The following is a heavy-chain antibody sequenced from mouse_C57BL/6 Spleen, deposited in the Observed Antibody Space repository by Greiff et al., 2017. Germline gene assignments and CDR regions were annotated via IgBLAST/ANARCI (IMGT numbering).Heavy chain of an antibody. Sequence: VKLMESGAELARPGASVKLSCKASGYTFTSYGISWVKQRTGQGLEWIGEIYPRSGNTYYNEKFKGKATLTADKSSSTAYMELRSLTSEDSAVYFCARVLYYYGPEVAYWGQGTLVTVSA. J-gene: IGHJ3*01. CDR3: ARVLYYYGPEVAY. CDR2: IYPRSGNT. D-gene: IGHD1-1*01. CDR1: GYTFTSYG. V-gene: IGHV1-81*01.